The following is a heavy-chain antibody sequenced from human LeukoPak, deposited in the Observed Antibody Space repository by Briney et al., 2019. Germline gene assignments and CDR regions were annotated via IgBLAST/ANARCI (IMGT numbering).Heavy chain of an antibody. Sequence: GGSLRLSCAASGFTFSSYAMSWVRQAPGKGLEWVSGIVTSGGSTYYADSVKGRFTISRDNSKNSLYLQMNSLRADDTALYYCAKRSSGRSRFDYWGQGTLVTVSS. CDR1: GFTFSSYA. CDR3: AKRSSGRSRFDY. D-gene: IGHD3-10*01. J-gene: IGHJ4*02. CDR2: IVTSGGST. V-gene: IGHV3-23*01.